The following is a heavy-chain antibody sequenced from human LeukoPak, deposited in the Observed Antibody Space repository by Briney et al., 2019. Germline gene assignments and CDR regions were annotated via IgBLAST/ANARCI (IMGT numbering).Heavy chain of an antibody. Sequence: PGGSLRLSCAASGFTFNSYAMSWVRQAPGKGLEWVSTISGGDNNTYYADSVKGRSTISRDNSKNTVYLQVNSLRADDTAVHYCAKSPYDHWGQGTLVTVSS. CDR2: ISGGDNNT. CDR1: GFTFNSYA. J-gene: IGHJ4*02. CDR3: AKSPYDH. V-gene: IGHV3-23*01.